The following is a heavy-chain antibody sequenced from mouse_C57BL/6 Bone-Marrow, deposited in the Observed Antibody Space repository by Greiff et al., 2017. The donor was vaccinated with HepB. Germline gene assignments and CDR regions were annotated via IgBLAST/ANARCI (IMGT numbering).Heavy chain of an antibody. V-gene: IGHV1-64*01. Sequence: VQLQQPGAELVKPGASVKLSCKASGYTFTSYWMHWVKQRPGQGLEWIGMIHPNSGSTNYNEKFKSKATLTVDKSSSTAYMQLSSLTSEDSAVYYCAIHYDYDGAWFAYWGQGTLVTVSA. CDR1: GYTFTSYW. CDR2: IHPNSGST. CDR3: AIHYDYDGAWFAY. J-gene: IGHJ3*01. D-gene: IGHD2-4*01.